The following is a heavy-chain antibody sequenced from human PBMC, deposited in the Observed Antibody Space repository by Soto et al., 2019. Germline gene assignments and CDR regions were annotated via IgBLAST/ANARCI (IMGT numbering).Heavy chain of an antibody. V-gene: IGHV3-30-3*01. CDR1: GFTFSSYA. CDR3: AREKRRDGYNYDY. D-gene: IGHD5-12*01. J-gene: IGHJ4*02. CDR2: ISYDGSNK. Sequence: GGSLRLSCAASGFTFSSYAMHWVRQAPGKGLEWVAVISYDGSNKYYADSVKGRFTISRDNSKNTLYLQMNSLRAEDTAVYYCAREKRRDGYNYDYWGQGTLVTVSS.